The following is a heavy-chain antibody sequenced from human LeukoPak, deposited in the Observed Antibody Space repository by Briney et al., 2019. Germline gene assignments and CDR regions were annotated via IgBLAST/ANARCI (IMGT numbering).Heavy chain of an antibody. D-gene: IGHD3-10*01. Sequence: SETLSLTCTVSGGSISSYYWSWIRQPPGKGLEWIGYIYYSGSTNYNPSLKSRVTISVDTSKNQFSLKLSSVTAADTAVYYCARYGSGSYTAFDIWGQGTMVTVSS. J-gene: IGHJ3*02. V-gene: IGHV4-59*01. CDR3: ARYGSGSYTAFDI. CDR1: GGSISSYY. CDR2: IYYSGST.